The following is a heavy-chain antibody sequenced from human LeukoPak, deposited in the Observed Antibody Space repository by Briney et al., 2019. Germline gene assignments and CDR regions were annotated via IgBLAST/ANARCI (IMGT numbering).Heavy chain of an antibody. J-gene: IGHJ4*02. D-gene: IGHD1-26*01. CDR2: ISWNSGSI. Sequence: GGSLRLSCAASGFTFDDYAMHWVRQAPGKGLEWVSGISWNSGSIGYADSVKGRFTISRDNAKNSLYLQMNGLRAEDTAVYYCAKMAVGATDYWGQGTLVTVSS. CDR3: AKMAVGATDY. V-gene: IGHV3-9*01. CDR1: GFTFDDYA.